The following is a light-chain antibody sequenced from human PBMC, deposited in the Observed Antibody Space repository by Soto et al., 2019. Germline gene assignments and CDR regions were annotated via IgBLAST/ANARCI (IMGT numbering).Light chain of an antibody. CDR3: SSYAGSSTWV. V-gene: IGLV1-44*01. J-gene: IGLJ3*02. Sequence: QSVLTQPPSASGTPGQRVTISCSGSSSNIGINTVNWYQQFPGTAPKVLIYLNDQRPSGVPDRFSGSKSGTSASLAISGLQSEDEADYYCSSYAGSSTWVFGGGTQLTVL. CDR2: LND. CDR1: SSNIGINT.